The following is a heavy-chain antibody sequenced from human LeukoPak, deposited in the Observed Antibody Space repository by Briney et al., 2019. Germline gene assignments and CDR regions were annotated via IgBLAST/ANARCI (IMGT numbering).Heavy chain of an antibody. CDR1: GGSISSGGYY. V-gene: IGHV4-30-4*08. CDR2: IYYSGST. J-gene: IGHJ3*02. Sequence: PSQTLSLTCTVSGGSISSGGYYWSWIRQHPGKGLEWIGYIYYSGSTYYNPSLKSRVTISVDTSKNQFSLKLSSVTAADTAVYYCARVGARSHFAFDIWGQGTMVTVSS. D-gene: IGHD1-26*01. CDR3: ARVGARSHFAFDI.